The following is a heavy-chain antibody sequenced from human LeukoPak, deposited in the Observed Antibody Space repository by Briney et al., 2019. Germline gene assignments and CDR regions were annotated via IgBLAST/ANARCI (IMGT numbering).Heavy chain of an antibody. D-gene: IGHD3-3*01. V-gene: IGHV1-69*05. CDR3: ASFPRRFWSGYYRFDY. CDR1: GGTFSSYA. J-gene: IGHJ4*02. CDR2: IIPIFGTA. Sequence: SVKVSCKASGGTFSSYAISWVRQAPGQGLEWMEGIIPIFGTANYSQNFQGRVTITTDESMNTVYMELSSLRSEDTAVYYCASFPRRFWSGYYRFDYWGQGSPVTVSS.